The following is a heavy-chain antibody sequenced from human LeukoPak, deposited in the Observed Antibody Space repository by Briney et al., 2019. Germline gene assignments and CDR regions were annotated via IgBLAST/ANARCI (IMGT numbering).Heavy chain of an antibody. Sequence: ASVKVSCKAFGYTFSNHEIHCVRQAPGQSLEWMGGINGGNGDTKYSQELQDRVTISRDTSANTAYMELSSLRSEDMAVYYCTLYNFWGQGTLVTVSS. CDR3: TLYNF. J-gene: IGHJ4*02. V-gene: IGHV1-3*03. CDR2: INGGNGDT. D-gene: IGHD3/OR15-3a*01. CDR1: GYTFSNHE.